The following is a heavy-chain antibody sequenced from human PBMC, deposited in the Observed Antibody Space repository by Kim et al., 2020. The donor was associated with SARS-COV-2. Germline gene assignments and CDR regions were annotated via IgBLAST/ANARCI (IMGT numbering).Heavy chain of an antibody. J-gene: IGHJ4*02. CDR3: ARRNYDILTGYPTDLDY. CDR2: IYPADSDT. CDR1: GYSFTSYW. Sequence: GESLKISCKGSGYSFTSYWIGWVRQMPGKGLEWMGIIYPADSDTRYSPSFQGQVTFSADKSISTAYLQWSSLKASDTAMYYCARRNYDILTGYPTDLDYWGQGTLVTVSS. V-gene: IGHV5-51*01. D-gene: IGHD3-9*01.